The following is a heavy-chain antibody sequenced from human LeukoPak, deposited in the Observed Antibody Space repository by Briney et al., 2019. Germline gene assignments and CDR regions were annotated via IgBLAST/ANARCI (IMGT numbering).Heavy chain of an antibody. V-gene: IGHV1-46*01. D-gene: IGHD1-26*01. J-gene: IGHJ3*02. CDR1: GYSFTSYY. CDR3: ARSSAYYNEADI. CDR2: INPSGGST. Sequence: ASVTVSCTTSGYSFTSYYMHWVRQAPGQGLEWMGIINPSGGSTTYAQKFQGRLTMTSDTSTSTVYMELSSLRSEDTAVYYCARSSAYYNEADIWGQGTMVTVSS.